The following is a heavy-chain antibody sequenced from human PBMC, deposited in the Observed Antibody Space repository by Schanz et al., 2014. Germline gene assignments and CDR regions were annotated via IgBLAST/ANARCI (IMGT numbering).Heavy chain of an antibody. CDR1: GFSFTTYA. J-gene: IGHJ3*02. V-gene: IGHV3-23*04. D-gene: IGHD3-10*01. CDR2: ISSGGGST. Sequence: EVPLVESGGGLVQPGGSLRLSCASSGFSFTTYAMIWVRQAPGKGLEWVSSISSGGGSTYYADSVKGRFTISRDNSKNTLYLQMKSLRAEDTAVYYCAKGRFGELSAFDIWGQGTMVTVSS. CDR3: AKGRFGELSAFDI.